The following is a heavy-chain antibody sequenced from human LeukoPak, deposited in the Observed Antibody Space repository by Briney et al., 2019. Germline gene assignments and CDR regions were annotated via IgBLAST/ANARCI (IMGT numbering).Heavy chain of an antibody. D-gene: IGHD4-17*01. CDR1: GFAFKDFY. CDR2: ISSSAVNT. CDR3: ARDGPPGDYADY. J-gene: IGHJ4*02. V-gene: IGHV3-11*01. Sequence: GGSLRLSCVASGFAFKDFYMSWIRQAPGQGLERVSDISSSAVNTLYADPVKGRFTISRDNSKNSLSLQMNSLRAEDTAVYYCARDGPPGDYADYWGQGTLVTVSS.